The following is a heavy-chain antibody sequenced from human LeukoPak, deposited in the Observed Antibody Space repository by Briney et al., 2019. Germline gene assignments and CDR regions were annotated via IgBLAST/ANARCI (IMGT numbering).Heavy chain of an antibody. V-gene: IGHV3-23*01. Sequence: SGGSLRLSCAASGFMFSSYAMSWVRQAPGKGLEWVSDISGSGGYTYYADSVKGRFTISRDNSKNTLYLQINSLRAEDTAVYYCAQGRYYDIIGPVDYWGQGTLATVSS. CDR2: ISGSGGYT. J-gene: IGHJ4*02. CDR3: AQGRYYDIIGPVDY. D-gene: IGHD3-22*01. CDR1: GFMFSSYA.